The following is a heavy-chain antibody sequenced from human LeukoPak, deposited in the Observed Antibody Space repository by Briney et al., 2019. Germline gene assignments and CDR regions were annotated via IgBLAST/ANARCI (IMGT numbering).Heavy chain of an antibody. CDR3: ARDQEGFDY. V-gene: IGHV1-46*01. CDR1: GYTFISNY. Sequence: ASVKVSCKASGYTFISNYIHRVRQAPGQGLEWMGMIYPRDGSTSYAQKFQGRVTVTRDTSTSTVHMELSGLRSEDTAVCYCARDQEGFDYWGQGTLVTVSS. CDR2: IYPRDGST. J-gene: IGHJ4*02.